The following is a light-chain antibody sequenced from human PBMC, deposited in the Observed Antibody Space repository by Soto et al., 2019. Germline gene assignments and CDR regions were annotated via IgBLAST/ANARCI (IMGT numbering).Light chain of an antibody. V-gene: IGLV3-1*01. J-gene: IGLJ2*01. CDR3: QAWDSSPR. Sequence: SYELTQPPSVSVSPGETASITCSGDKLGNKYASWYQQKPGQSPVLVIYQDTKRPSGIPERFSGSNSGNTATLTISGTQAMDEADYYCQAWDSSPRFGGGTKLTVL. CDR1: KLGNKY. CDR2: QDT.